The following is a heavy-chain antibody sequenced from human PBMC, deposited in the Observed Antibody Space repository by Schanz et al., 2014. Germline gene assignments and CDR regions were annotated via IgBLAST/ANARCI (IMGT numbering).Heavy chain of an antibody. CDR1: GYTFTSYS. CDR3: ARGRTFDY. V-gene: IGHV1-8*02. CDR2: MNPNSGNP. Sequence: QVQLVQSGAEVKKPGASVKVSCKASGYTFTSYSMHWVRQAPGQGLEWLGWMNPNSGNPGFAQKCRGRVTMTRNTSMSTAYIELHILTSEDTAVYYCARGRTFDYWGQGTLGTVSS. J-gene: IGHJ4*02.